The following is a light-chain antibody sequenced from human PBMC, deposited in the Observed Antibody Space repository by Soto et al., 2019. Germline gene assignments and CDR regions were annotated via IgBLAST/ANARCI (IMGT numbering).Light chain of an antibody. Sequence: VLTQPPSVSGAPGQRVTISCTGSSSNIGAGYEVHWYQQLPGTAPKLLIYGNNNRPSGVPDRFSGSKSGTSASLGITGLQAEDEADYYCQSYDSSLSALYVFGTGTKLTVL. CDR2: GNN. CDR3: QSYDSSLSALYV. CDR1: SSNIGAGYE. V-gene: IGLV1-40*01. J-gene: IGLJ1*01.